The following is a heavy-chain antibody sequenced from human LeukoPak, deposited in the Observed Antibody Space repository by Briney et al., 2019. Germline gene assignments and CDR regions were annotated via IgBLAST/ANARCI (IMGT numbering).Heavy chain of an antibody. J-gene: IGHJ3*02. CDR3: AREYYYGAFDI. CDR2: INSDGSST. CDR1: GFTFSSYR. D-gene: IGHD2/OR15-2a*01. V-gene: IGHV3-74*01. Sequence: GGSLRLSCAASGFTFSSYRMYWVRQAPGKGLVWVSRINSDGSSTTYADSVKGRFTISRDNSKNTLYLQMNSLRAEDTAVYYCAREYYYGAFDIWGQGTMVTVSS.